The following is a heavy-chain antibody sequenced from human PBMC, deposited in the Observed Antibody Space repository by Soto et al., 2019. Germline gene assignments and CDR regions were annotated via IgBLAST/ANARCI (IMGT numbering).Heavy chain of an antibody. V-gene: IGHV3-64*01. CDR1: GFTLSGYA. Sequence: EVQLAESGGGLAQPGGSLRLSCAASGFTLSGYAMDWVRQAPGKGLEYVSGISSNGVGTYYANSVQGRFTISRDNSKNPVYLQMGSLRTEDMAVYYCARRARPDFYYMDVWGKGTTVTVS. CDR3: ARRARPDFYYMDV. CDR2: ISSNGVGT. D-gene: IGHD6-6*01. J-gene: IGHJ6*03.